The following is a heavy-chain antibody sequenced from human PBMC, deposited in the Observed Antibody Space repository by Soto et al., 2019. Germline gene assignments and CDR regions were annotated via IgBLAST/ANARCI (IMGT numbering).Heavy chain of an antibody. CDR3: ARGLRGEKSGSYIDY. V-gene: IGHV3-30-3*01. Sequence: GGSLRLSCAASGFTFSSYAMHWVRQAPGKGLEWVAVISYDGSNKYYADSVKGRFTISRDNSKNTLYLQMNSLRAEDTAVYYCARGLRGEKSGSYIDYWGQGTLVTVSS. CDR2: ISYDGSNK. CDR1: GFTFSSYA. J-gene: IGHJ4*02. D-gene: IGHD1-26*01.